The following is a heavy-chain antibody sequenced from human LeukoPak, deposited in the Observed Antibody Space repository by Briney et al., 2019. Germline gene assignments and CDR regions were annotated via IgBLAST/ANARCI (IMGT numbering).Heavy chain of an antibody. Sequence: GGSLRLSCAASGFAFSSHSMNWVRQAPGKGLEWLSYISSSSSIIYYADSVKGRFTISRDNAKSSLYLQMNSLRDEDTAVYYCARDGDSSGYYAAFDIWGQGTMVTVSS. CDR2: ISSSSSII. CDR1: GFAFSSHS. D-gene: IGHD3-22*01. J-gene: IGHJ3*02. V-gene: IGHV3-48*02. CDR3: ARDGDSSGYYAAFDI.